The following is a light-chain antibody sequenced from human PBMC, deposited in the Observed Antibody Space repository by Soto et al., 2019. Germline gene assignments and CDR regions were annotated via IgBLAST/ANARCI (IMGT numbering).Light chain of an antibody. CDR2: DAS. Sequence: DIQMTQSPSTLSASVGDRVTSTCRASQSISSWLAWYQQKPGKAPKLLIYDASTLERGVPSRFTGRGSGTEFTLTISSLQPEDFATYYCQQYKSYSRMFGQGTKVDI. J-gene: IGKJ1*01. CDR1: QSISSW. CDR3: QQYKSYSRM. V-gene: IGKV1-5*01.